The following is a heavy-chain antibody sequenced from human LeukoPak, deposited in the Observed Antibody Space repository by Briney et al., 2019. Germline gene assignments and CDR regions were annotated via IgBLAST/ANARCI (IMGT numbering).Heavy chain of an antibody. J-gene: IGHJ4*02. V-gene: IGHV3-74*01. CDR3: AKTGGHYYDSSASYYPDY. CDR2: ISPTGSTT. CDR1: GFSFSGHW. Sequence: SGGSLRLSCTASGFSFSGHWMHWARQLPGKGLVWVSRISPTGSTTSYADSVKGRFTVSRDNAKNTLYLQVNNLRAEDTAVYYCAKTGGHYYDSSASYYPDYWGQGTLVTVSS. D-gene: IGHD3-22*01.